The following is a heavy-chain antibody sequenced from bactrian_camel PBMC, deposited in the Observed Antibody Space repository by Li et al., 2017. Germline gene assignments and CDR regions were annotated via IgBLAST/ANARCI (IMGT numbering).Heavy chain of an antibody. V-gene: IGHV3S25*01. CDR1: EFTFNRYC. D-gene: IGHD3*01. Sequence: QLVESGGGLVQPGGSLRLSCAASEFTFNRYCVYWVRQAPGKEREGVAAIHRSTRKSYSADSGRFTISRDNAKETVYLQMTSLTPADTAIYYCAAGRVPYGDWILTISQYNYWARGPRSPSP. J-gene: IGHJ4*01. CDR2: IHRSTRKS.